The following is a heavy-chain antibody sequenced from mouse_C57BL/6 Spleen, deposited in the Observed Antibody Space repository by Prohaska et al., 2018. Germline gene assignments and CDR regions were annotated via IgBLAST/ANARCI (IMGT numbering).Heavy chain of an antibody. V-gene: IGHV4-1*01. CDR3: ASPNWDWYFDV. CDR1: GIDFSRYW. CDR2: INQESSTI. J-gene: IGHJ1*03. Sequence: EVKLLQSGGGLVQPGGSLKLSCAASGIDFSRYWMSWVRRAPGKGLEWIGEINQESSTINYAPSLKDKFIISRDNAKNTLYLQMSKVRSEDTALYYCASPNWDWYFDVWGTGTTVTVSS. D-gene: IGHD4-1*01.